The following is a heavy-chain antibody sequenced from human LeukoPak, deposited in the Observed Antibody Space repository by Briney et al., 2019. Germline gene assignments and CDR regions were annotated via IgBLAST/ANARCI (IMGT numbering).Heavy chain of an antibody. CDR3: ARAGYGDSDFDY. CDR2: IYHSGNT. J-gene: IGHJ4*02. V-gene: IGHV4-38-2*02. D-gene: IGHD4-17*01. Sequence: SETLSLTCTVSGYSISSGYYWGWIRQPPGKGLEWIGSIYHSGNTYYNPSLKSRVTISVDTSKNQFSLKLSSVTAADTAVYYCARAGYGDSDFDYWGQGTLVTVSS. CDR1: GYSISSGYY.